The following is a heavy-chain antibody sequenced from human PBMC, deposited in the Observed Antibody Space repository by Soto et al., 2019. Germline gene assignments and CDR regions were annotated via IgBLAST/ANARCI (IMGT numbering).Heavy chain of an antibody. CDR1: GFTFSSYG. V-gene: IGHV3-30*18. J-gene: IGHJ4*02. Sequence: QVQLVESGGGVVQPGRSLRLSCAASGFTFSSYGMHWVRQAPGKGLEWVAVISYDGSNKYYADSVKGRFTISRDNSKNTLYLQMNSLRAEDTAVYYCAKENRLYSSSPDVDYWDQGTLLPVSS. CDR2: ISYDGSNK. CDR3: AKENRLYSSSPDVDY. D-gene: IGHD6-13*01.